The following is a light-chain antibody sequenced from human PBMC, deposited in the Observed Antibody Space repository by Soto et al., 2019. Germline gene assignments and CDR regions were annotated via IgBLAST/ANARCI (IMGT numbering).Light chain of an antibody. CDR1: QSISSW. CDR2: KAS. V-gene: IGKV1-5*03. Sequence: DIQMTQSPSTLSASVGDRVTITCRARQSISSWLAWYQQKPGKAPKLLIYKASSLESGVPSRFSGSGSGTEFTLTISSLQPDDFATYYCQQYSSYSTWTFGQGTKVEIK. CDR3: QQYSSYSTWT. J-gene: IGKJ1*01.